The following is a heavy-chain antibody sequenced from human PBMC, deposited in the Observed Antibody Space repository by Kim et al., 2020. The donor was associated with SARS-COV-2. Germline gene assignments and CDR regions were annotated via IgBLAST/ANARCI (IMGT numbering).Heavy chain of an antibody. Sequence: SETLSLTCAVYGGSFSGYYWSWIRQPPGKGLEWIGEINHSGSTNYNPSLKSRVTISVDTSKNQFSLKLSSVTAADTAVYYCARVGDIAAADHLPDYWGQGTLVTVSS. J-gene: IGHJ4*02. CDR2: INHSGST. CDR3: ARVGDIAAADHLPDY. CDR1: GGSFSGYY. D-gene: IGHD6-13*01. V-gene: IGHV4-34*01.